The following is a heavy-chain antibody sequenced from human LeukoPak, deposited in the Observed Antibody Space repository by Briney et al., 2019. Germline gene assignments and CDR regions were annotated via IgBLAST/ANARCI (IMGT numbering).Heavy chain of an antibody. D-gene: IGHD6-13*01. CDR2: ISAYNGNT. CDR1: GYTFTSYG. Sequence: ASVTVSFTASGYTFTSYGISWVRQAPGQGLEWMGWISAYNGNTNYAQKLQGRVTMTTDTSTSTAYMELRSLRSDDTAVYYCARDAAAAGTVDYWGQGTLVTVSS. V-gene: IGHV1-18*01. CDR3: ARDAAAAGTVDY. J-gene: IGHJ4*02.